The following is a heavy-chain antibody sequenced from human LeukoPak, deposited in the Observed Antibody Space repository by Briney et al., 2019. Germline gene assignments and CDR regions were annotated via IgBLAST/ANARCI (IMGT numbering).Heavy chain of an antibody. CDR2: IYYSGST. D-gene: IGHD5-24*01. CDR3: ARVRGEMATAFFDY. J-gene: IGHJ4*02. Sequence: SETLSLTCTVSGGSISSYYWSWIRQPPGKELEWIGYIYYSGSTNYNPSLKSRVTISVHTSKNQFSLKLSSVTAADTAVYYCARVRGEMATAFFDYWGQGTLVTVSS. CDR1: GGSISSYY. V-gene: IGHV4-59*01.